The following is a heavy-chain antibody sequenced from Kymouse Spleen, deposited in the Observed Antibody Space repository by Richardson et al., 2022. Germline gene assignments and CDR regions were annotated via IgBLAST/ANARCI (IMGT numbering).Heavy chain of an antibody. D-gene: IGHD6-19*01. CDR1: GYTFTGYY. CDR3: ARGVAGLYYYYYGMDV. Sequence: QVQLVQSGAEVKKPGASVKVSCKASGYTFTGYYMHWVRQAPGQGLEWMGWINPNSGGTNYAQKFQGWVTMTRDTSISTAYMELSRLRSDDTAVYYCARGVAGLYYYYYGMDVWGQGTTVTVSS. CDR2: INPNSGGT. J-gene: IGHJ6*02. V-gene: IGHV1-2*04.